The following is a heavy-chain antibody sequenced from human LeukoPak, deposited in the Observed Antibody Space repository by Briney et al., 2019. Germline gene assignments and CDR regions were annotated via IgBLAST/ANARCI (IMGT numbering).Heavy chain of an antibody. Sequence: GGSLRLSCAASGFTFNSYGMHWVRQAPGKGLEWVSVISYDGSNTYYADSVKGRFTISRDNSKNTLYLQMNSLKTEDTAVYYCAKGVERMVRGYKHYFGMDVWGQGTTVTVSS. D-gene: IGHD3-10*01. CDR1: GFTFNSYG. J-gene: IGHJ6*02. CDR2: ISYDGSNT. CDR3: AKGVERMVRGYKHYFGMDV. V-gene: IGHV3-30*18.